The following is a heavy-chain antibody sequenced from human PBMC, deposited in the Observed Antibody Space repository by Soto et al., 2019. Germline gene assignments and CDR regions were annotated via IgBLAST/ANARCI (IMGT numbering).Heavy chain of an antibody. J-gene: IGHJ6*02. CDR2: ISAYNGNT. CDR3: ARMVYATLYYYYGMDV. Sequence: ASVKVSCKASGYTFTSYGIRWVRQAPGQGLEWMGWISAYNGNTNYAQKLQGRVTMTTDTSTSTAYMELRSLRSDDTAVYYCARMVYATLYYYYGMDVWGQGTTVTVYS. D-gene: IGHD2-8*01. CDR1: GYTFTSYG. V-gene: IGHV1-18*04.